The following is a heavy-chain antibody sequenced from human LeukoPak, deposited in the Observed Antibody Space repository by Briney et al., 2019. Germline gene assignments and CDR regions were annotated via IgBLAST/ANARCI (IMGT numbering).Heavy chain of an antibody. CDR3: ARDCSSTSCPDFDY. CDR2: ISSSGSTI. J-gene: IGHJ4*02. CDR1: GFTFSSYE. D-gene: IGHD2-2*01. Sequence: GGSLRLACAASGFTFSSYEMNWVRQAPGKGLEWVSYISSSGSTIYYADSVKGRFTISRDNAKNSLYLQMNSLRAEDTAVYYCARDCSSTSCPDFDYWGQGTLVTVSS. V-gene: IGHV3-48*03.